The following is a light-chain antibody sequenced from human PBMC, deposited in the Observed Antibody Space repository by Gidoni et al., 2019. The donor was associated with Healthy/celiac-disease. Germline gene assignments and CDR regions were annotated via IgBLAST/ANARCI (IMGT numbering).Light chain of an antibody. V-gene: IGLV3-21*02. CDR1: NIGSKS. J-gene: IGLJ2*01. CDR3: QVWDSSSDHPV. Sequence: SYVLPQPPSVSVAPGQTARITCGGKNIGSKSVHWYQQKPGQAPVLVVYDASDRPSGLPGRFSGSNSGNTATLTISRVEAGDEADYYCQVWDSSSDHPVFGGGTKLTVL. CDR2: DAS.